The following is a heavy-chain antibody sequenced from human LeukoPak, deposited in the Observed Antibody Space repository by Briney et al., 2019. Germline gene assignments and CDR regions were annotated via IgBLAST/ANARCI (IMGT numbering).Heavy chain of an antibody. CDR2: IHTSGST. CDR1: GGSISSTY. CDR3: AGPIFGVVIDNGSTYDLDI. V-gene: IGHV4-4*07. Sequence: SETLSLICTVSGGSISSTYWTWIRQPAGKGLEWIGRIHTSGSTNYNPSLKSRVTMSADTSKNQFSLKLSSATAADTAVYYCAGPIFGVVIDNGSTYDLDIWGQGTMVTVSS. D-gene: IGHD3-3*01. J-gene: IGHJ3*02.